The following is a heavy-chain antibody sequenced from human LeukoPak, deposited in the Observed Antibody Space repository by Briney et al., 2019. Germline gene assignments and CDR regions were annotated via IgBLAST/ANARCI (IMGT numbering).Heavy chain of an antibody. CDR2: SSTTGLTI. CDR1: GFTLSSYS. V-gene: IGHV3-48*01. J-gene: IGHJ4*02. Sequence: GGSLRLSCAASGFTLSSYSMNWVRQAPGKGLEWVSYSSTTGLTIYYADSVKGRFTNSRDNAKNSLHLQMNSLRAEDTAVYYCVRRGDYGDLWGQGTLVTVSS. CDR3: VRRGDYGDL. D-gene: IGHD4-17*01.